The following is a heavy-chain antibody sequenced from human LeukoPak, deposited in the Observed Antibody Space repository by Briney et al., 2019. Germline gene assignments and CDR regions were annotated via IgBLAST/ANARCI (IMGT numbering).Heavy chain of an antibody. Sequence: ASVRVSCTVSGYTLTELSMHWVRQAPGKGLEWMGGFDPEDGETIYAQKFQGRVTMTEDTSTDTAYMELSSLRSEDTAVYYCATTEGDSSGYPYFDYWGQGTLVTVSS. J-gene: IGHJ4*02. V-gene: IGHV1-24*01. CDR3: ATTEGDSSGYPYFDY. D-gene: IGHD3-22*01. CDR1: GYTLTELS. CDR2: FDPEDGET.